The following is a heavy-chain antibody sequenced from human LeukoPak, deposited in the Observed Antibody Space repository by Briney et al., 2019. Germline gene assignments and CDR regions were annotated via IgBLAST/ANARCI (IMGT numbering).Heavy chain of an antibody. CDR3: ARDRDSRWDFDL. J-gene: IGHJ2*01. CDR2: IKQDGSET. CDR1: GFTFSSYD. Sequence: PGGTLRLSCAASGFTFSSYDMSWVRQAPGKGLEWLASIKQDGSETYYVDSVKGRFTLSRDNAKNSLYLQMNSLRADDTAVYYCARDRDSRWDFDLWGRGTLVSVSS. V-gene: IGHV3-7*01. D-gene: IGHD3-22*01.